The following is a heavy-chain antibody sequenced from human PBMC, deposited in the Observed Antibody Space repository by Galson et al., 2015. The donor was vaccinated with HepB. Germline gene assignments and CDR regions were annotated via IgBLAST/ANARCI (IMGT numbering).Heavy chain of an antibody. V-gene: IGHV1-18*01. CDR2: SSAYNGHT. Sequence: SVKVSCKASGYTFSNYGISWVRQAPGQGLEWMGWSSAYNGHTYYAQKFQGTVTMTTDTSTRTAYMELRSLRSDDTAIYYCARDICSSTSCRFDYWGQGTLVTVSS. CDR3: ARDICSSTSCRFDY. J-gene: IGHJ4*02. CDR1: GYTFSNYG. D-gene: IGHD2-2*01.